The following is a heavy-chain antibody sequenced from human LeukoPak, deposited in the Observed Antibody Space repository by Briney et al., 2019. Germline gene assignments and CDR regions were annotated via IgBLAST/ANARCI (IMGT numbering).Heavy chain of an antibody. CDR2: ISSSSSDI. CDR1: GFTFSSYW. V-gene: IGHV3-21*01. D-gene: IGHD1-26*01. CDR3: ARDVSGPSGSPWYYYGMDV. J-gene: IGHJ6*02. Sequence: GGSLRLSCAASGFTFSSYWMSWVRQAPGKGLEWLSTISSSSSDIFYADSVKGRFTISRDNAKNSLYLQMNSLRAEDTAVYYCARDVSGPSGSPWYYYGMDVWGQGTTVTVSS.